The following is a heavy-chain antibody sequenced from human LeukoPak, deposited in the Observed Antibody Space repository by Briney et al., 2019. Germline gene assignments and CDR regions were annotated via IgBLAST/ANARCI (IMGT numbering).Heavy chain of an antibody. D-gene: IGHD3-3*01. V-gene: IGHV3-23*01. CDR1: GFTFSSYA. Sequence: GGSLRLSCAASGFTFSSYAMSWVRQAPGKGLEWVSAISGSGGGTYYADSVKGRFTISRDNSKNTLYLQMNSLRAEDTAVYYCAALTGDDFWSGPGAFDIWGQGTMVTVSS. J-gene: IGHJ3*02. CDR2: ISGSGGGT. CDR3: AALTGDDFWSGPGAFDI.